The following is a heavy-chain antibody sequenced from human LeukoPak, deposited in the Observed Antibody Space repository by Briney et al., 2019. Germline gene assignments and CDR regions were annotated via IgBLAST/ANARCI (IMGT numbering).Heavy chain of an antibody. Sequence: SETLSLTCTVSGGSISSGSYYWSWIRQPAGKGLEWIGRIYTSGSTNYNPPLKRRVTISGDTSKHQFSLKLSSVPAADTAVYYCARVWTPPQLLLNGDAFDIWGQGTMVTVSS. CDR1: GGSISSGSYY. CDR3: ARVWTPPQLLLNGDAFDI. J-gene: IGHJ3*02. V-gene: IGHV4-61*02. CDR2: IYTSGST. D-gene: IGHD2-2*01.